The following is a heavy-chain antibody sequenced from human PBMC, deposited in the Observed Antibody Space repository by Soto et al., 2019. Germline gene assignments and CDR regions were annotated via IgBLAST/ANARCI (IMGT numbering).Heavy chain of an antibody. J-gene: IGHJ6*02. CDR3: ARDKKYYYDSSGYYSDYYYYGMDV. D-gene: IGHD3-22*01. CDR1: GGTFSSYA. V-gene: IGHV1-69*13. Sequence: SVKVSCKASGGTFSSYAISWVRQAPGQGLEWMGGIIPIFGTANYAQKFQGRVTITADESTSTAYMELRSLRSEDTAVYYCARDKKYYYDSSGYYSDYYYYGMDVWGQGTTVTVSS. CDR2: IIPIFGTA.